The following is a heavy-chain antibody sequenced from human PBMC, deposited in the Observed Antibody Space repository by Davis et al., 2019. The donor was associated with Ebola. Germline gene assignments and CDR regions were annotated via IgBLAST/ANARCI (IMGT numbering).Heavy chain of an antibody. J-gene: IGHJ6*02. CDR3: ARVRSSSIAARPSHKNYYYYGMDV. Sequence: AASVKVSCKASAYTFTGYYMHWVRQAPGQGLEWMGIINPSGGSTSYAQKFQGRVTMTRDTSTSTVYMELSSLRSEDTAVYYCARVRSSSIAARPSHKNYYYYGMDVWGQGTTVTVSS. V-gene: IGHV1-46*01. D-gene: IGHD6-6*01. CDR2: INPSGGST. CDR1: AYTFTGYY.